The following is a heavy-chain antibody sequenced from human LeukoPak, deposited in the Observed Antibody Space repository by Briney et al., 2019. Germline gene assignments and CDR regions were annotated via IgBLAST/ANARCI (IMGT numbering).Heavy chain of an antibody. V-gene: IGHV4-4*02. Sequence: SGTLSLTCAVSGDSMSSIDWWSWVRQPPGKGLEWIGEIHHTGSTNYNPSLKSRVTISVDRSKNQFSLNFNSMSAADSAVYYCAANGYYTIEYWGQGTLVTVSS. CDR3: AANGYYTIEY. J-gene: IGHJ4*02. D-gene: IGHD1-26*01. CDR1: GDSMSSIDW. CDR2: IHHTGST.